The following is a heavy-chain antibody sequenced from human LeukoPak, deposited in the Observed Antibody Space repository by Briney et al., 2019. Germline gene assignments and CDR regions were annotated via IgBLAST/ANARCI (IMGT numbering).Heavy chain of an antibody. CDR3: ARDFAYYDFWSGYYDYYMDV. CDR2: IYYSGST. D-gene: IGHD3-3*01. V-gene: IGHV4-39*07. CDR1: GGSISSSSYY. J-gene: IGHJ6*03. Sequence: SETLSLTCTVSGGSISSSSYYWGWIRQPPGKGLEWIGSIYYSGSTYYNPSLKSRVTISVDTSKNQFSLKLSSVTAADTAVYYCARDFAYYDFWSGYYDYYMDVWGKGTTVTVSS.